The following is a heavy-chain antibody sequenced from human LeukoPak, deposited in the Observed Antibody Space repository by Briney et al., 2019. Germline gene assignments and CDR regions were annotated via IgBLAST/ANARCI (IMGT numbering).Heavy chain of an antibody. D-gene: IGHD6-13*01. V-gene: IGHV4-30-4*08. CDR2: IYYSGST. CDR3: ARYDLAAAGVYFDY. CDR1: GGSISSGDYY. Sequence: PSETLSLTCTVSGGSISSGDYYWSWIRQPPGKGLEWIGYIYYSGSTYYNPSLKSRVTISVDTSKNQFSLKLSSVTAADTAVYYCARYDLAAAGVYFDYWGQGTLVTVSS. J-gene: IGHJ4*02.